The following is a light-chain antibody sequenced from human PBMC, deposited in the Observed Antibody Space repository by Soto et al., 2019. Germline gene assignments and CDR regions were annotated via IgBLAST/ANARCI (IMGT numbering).Light chain of an antibody. CDR1: QGISTH. J-gene: IGKJ1*01. CDR2: AAS. V-gene: IGKV1-39*01. Sequence: DIQMTQSPSSLSASVGDTVTITCRASQGISTHLNWYQQKSGKAPKLLIYAASSLQSGVPSRFSGSGSETDFPLTISSLQPEDFATYSCRQSYSTTWTFGQGTKVEIK. CDR3: RQSYSTTWT.